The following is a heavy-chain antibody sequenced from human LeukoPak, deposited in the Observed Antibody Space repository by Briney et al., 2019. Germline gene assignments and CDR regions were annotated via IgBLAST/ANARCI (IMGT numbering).Heavy chain of an antibody. Sequence: TSETLSLTCAVYGGSFSGYYWSWIRQPPGKGLEWIGEINHSGSTNYNPSLKSRVTISVDTSKNQFSLKLSSVTAADTAVYYCARGLGVYDYWGQGTLSPSPQ. CDR2: INHSGST. D-gene: IGHD1-14*01. J-gene: IGHJ4*02. V-gene: IGHV4-34*01. CDR3: ARGLGVYDY. CDR1: GGSFSGYY.